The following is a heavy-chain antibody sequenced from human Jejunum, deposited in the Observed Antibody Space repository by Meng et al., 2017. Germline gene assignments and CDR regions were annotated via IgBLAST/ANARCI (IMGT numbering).Heavy chain of an antibody. Sequence: QVQLQESGPGLVKPSETLSLTCTVSGGSISSGNYTWSWIRQPPGKGLEWIGYISFSGKTSYNPSFKSRVTISMDSSKNQFSLNLTSVTAGDTAVYYCARGAGDRFDFWGRGTLVTVSS. CDR3: ARGAGDRFDF. CDR2: ISFSGKT. J-gene: IGHJ4*02. V-gene: IGHV4-30-4*01. D-gene: IGHD4-17*01. CDR1: GGSISSGNYT.